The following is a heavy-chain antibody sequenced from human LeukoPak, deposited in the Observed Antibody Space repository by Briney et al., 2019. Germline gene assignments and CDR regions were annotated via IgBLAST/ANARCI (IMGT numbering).Heavy chain of an antibody. V-gene: IGHV5-51*01. J-gene: IGHJ4*02. CDR3: AKHSSDWYYLDY. Sequence: GESLKISCKGSGYSFTSYWIGWVRQMPGKGLGWMGIIYPGDSDTRYGPSFQGHVTISADKSISTAYLAWSSLKASDTAIYYCAKHSSDWYYLDYWGQGTLVTVSS. CDR2: IYPGDSDT. D-gene: IGHD6-19*01. CDR1: GYSFTSYW.